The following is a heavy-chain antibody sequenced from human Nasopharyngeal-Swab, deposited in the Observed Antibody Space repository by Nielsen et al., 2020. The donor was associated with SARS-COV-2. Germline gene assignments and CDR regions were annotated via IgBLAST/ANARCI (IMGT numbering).Heavy chain of an antibody. V-gene: IGHV3-48*04. Sequence: WIRQPPGKGLEWVSYINSSSSTIYYADSVKGRFTISRDNAKNSLYLQMNSLRAEDTAVYYCARGGRWWATTSRANNWFDPWGQGTLVTVSS. CDR2: INSSSSTI. J-gene: IGHJ5*02. CDR3: ARGGRWWATTSRANNWFDP. D-gene: IGHD1/OR15-1a*01.